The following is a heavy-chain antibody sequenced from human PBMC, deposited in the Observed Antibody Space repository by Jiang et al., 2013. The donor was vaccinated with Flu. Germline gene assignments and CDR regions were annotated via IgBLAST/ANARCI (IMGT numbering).Heavy chain of an antibody. Sequence: TYYNPSLKSRITVSVDTSKNQFSLKLSSVTATDTAVYYCARGRYSNYRGYYHYYYGMDVWGQGTTVTVSS. D-gene: IGHD4-11*01. V-gene: IGHV4-30-2*05. CDR2: T. J-gene: IGHJ6*02. CDR3: ARGRYSNYRGYYHYYYGMDV.